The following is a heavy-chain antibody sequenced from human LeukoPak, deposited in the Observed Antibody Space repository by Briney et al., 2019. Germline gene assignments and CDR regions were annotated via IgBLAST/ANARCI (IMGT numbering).Heavy chain of an antibody. CDR1: GFTFSSYW. CDR2: IKQDGSEK. CDR3: ARDYCSGGSCDWFDP. Sequence: GGSLRLSCAASGFTFSSYWMSWVRQAPGKGLDWLANIKQDGSEKYYVDSVKGRFTISRDNAKNSLYLQMNSLRAEDTAVYYCARDYCSGGSCDWFDPWGQGTLVTVSS. J-gene: IGHJ5*02. V-gene: IGHV3-7*01. D-gene: IGHD2-15*01.